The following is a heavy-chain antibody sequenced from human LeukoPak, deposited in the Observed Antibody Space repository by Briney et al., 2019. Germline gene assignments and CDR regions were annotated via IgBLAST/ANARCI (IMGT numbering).Heavy chain of an antibody. CDR3: ARGWNYAFRFDY. CDR2: IKQDGSEK. J-gene: IGHJ4*02. CDR1: GFTFSDYW. Sequence: SGGSLRLSCAASGFTFSDYWMTWVRQAPGKGLEWVAHIKQDGSEKYYVDSVKGRFTISRDNAKNLLYLQMNGLGAEDMAVYYCARGWNYAFRFDYWGQGTLVTVSS. D-gene: IGHD1-7*01. V-gene: IGHV3-7*01.